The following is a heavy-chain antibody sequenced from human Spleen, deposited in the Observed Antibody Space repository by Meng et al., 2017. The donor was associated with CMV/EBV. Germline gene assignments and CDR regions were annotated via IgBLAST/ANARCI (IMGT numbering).Heavy chain of an antibody. V-gene: IGHV1-2*02. Sequence: ASVKVSCKASGYTFTDYYMHWVRQAPGQGLEWMGWINPNSGGTNYAQKFQGRVTMSTDTSTNTAYMDLRSLRSDDTAVYYCARDPAGFEGATPFDSWGQGTLVTVSS. CDR2: INPNSGGT. CDR3: ARDPAGFEGATPFDS. D-gene: IGHD1-26*01. J-gene: IGHJ4*02. CDR1: GYTFTDYY.